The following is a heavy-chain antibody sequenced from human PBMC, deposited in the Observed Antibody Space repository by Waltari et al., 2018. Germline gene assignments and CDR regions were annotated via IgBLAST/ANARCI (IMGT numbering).Heavy chain of an antibody. J-gene: IGHJ4*02. Sequence: QVHLVESGGGVFQPGRSLRLSCAAFGFTFTSYGMHWVRQAPGKGLEWVAVIWYDVSNKHYADSVKGRFTISRDNSKNTLYLQMNSLRAEDTAVYYCARNDYNGNSFDYWGQGTLVTVSS. D-gene: IGHD3-10*01. CDR2: IWYDVSNK. V-gene: IGHV3-33*01. CDR1: GFTFTSYG. CDR3: ARNDYNGNSFDY.